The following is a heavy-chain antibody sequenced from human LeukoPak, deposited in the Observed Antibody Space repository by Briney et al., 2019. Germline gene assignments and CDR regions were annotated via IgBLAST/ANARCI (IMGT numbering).Heavy chain of an antibody. D-gene: IGHD3-22*01. CDR1: GFTFSSYA. CDR3: AKDVSTGYSYFDC. J-gene: IGHJ4*02. Sequence: GGSLRLSCAASGFTFSSYAMSWVRQAPGKGLEWVSGISGSGGGTYYADSVKGRFTISRDNSKNTLYLQMNSLRAEDTAVYYCAKDVSTGYSYFDCWGQGTLVTVSS. V-gene: IGHV3-23*01. CDR2: ISGSGGGT.